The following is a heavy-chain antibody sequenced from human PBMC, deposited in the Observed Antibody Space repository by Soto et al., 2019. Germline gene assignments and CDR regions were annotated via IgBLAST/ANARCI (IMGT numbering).Heavy chain of an antibody. J-gene: IGHJ4*02. CDR1: GGLFSSYP. D-gene: IGHD3-22*01. CDR2: LIPVFQTA. V-gene: IGHV1-69*01. Sequence: QEQLVQSGAEVKKPGSSVKVSCKASGGLFSSYPISWVRQVPGHGLEWMGGLIPVFQTAYYTQRFQGRVTITADEYTNTAYMDLSSLRSEDTAIYYCARGGSGYTLFYEFWGQGTLVTVSS. CDR3: ARGGSGYTLFYEF.